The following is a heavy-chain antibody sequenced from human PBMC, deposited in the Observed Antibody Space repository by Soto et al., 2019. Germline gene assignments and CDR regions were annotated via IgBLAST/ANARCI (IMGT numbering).Heavy chain of an antibody. Sequence: QVPLVQSGGELKKPGASVKVSCKASGYTFTNYAISWVRQAPGRGLEWMGWFNTYNGNPNYAQIFQGRVTMTTDTSTGTAYMELRSLKSDDSAIYYCARDSQYSTSWQRFDSWGQGTLVTVSS. CDR2: FNTYNGNP. V-gene: IGHV1-18*01. D-gene: IGHD6-13*01. J-gene: IGHJ4*02. CDR3: ARDSQYSTSWQRFDS. CDR1: GYTFTNYA.